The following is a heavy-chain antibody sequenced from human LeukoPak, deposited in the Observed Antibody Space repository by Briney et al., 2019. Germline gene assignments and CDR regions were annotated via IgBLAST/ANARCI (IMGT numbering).Heavy chain of an antibody. Sequence: TLSLTCTVSGGSIRSTSYYWGWIRQPPGKALEWLALIYWDDDKRYSPSLKSRITITKDTPKNQVVLTMTNMDPVDTATYYCAHYDYGDSPTVDYFDYWGQGTLVTVSS. V-gene: IGHV2-5*02. CDR2: IYWDDDK. J-gene: IGHJ4*02. CDR3: AHYDYGDSPTVDYFDY. D-gene: IGHD4-17*01. CDR1: GGSIRSTSYY.